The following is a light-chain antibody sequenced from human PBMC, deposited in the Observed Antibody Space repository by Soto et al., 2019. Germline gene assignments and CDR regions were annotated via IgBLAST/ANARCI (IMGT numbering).Light chain of an antibody. CDR2: QDT. CDR1: KLGDKY. V-gene: IGLV3-1*01. CDR3: QAWDSSTVV. Sequence: SYELTQPPSVSVSPGQTASITCSGDKLGDKYACWYQQKAGQSPVLVIYQDTKRPSGIPERFSGSNSGNTATLTLSGTQAMDEADYYCQAWDSSTVVFGGGTKVTVL. J-gene: IGLJ2*01.